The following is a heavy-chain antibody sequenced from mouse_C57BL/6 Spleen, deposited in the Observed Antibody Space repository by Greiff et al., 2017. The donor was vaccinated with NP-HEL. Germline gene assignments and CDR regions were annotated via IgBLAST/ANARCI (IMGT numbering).Heavy chain of an antibody. CDR2: IWGDGST. J-gene: IGHJ3*01. Sequence: QVQLQESGPGLVAPSQSLSITCTVSGFSLTSYGVSWVRQPPGKGLEWLGVIWGDGSTNYHSAPISRLSISKDNPKSQVFLQLNRLQTDDTATYYCAKPSYYGSSYPFAYWGQGTLVTVSA. D-gene: IGHD1-1*01. CDR3: AKPSYYGSSYPFAY. CDR1: GFSLTSYG. V-gene: IGHV2-3*01.